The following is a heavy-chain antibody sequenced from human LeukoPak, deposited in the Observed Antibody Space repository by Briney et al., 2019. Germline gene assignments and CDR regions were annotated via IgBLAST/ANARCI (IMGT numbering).Heavy chain of an antibody. CDR3: ARVRGSGVLVGTTFDY. J-gene: IGHJ4*02. CDR2: ISGSSSYI. Sequence: PGGSLRLSCAASGFTFSSYNMNWVRQAPGKGLEWVSSISGSSSYIYSADSLKGRFTISRDNAKNSLYLQMNSLRAEDTAVYYCARVRGSGVLVGTTFDYWGQGTLVTVAS. V-gene: IGHV3-21*01. D-gene: IGHD3-22*01. CDR1: GFTFSSYN.